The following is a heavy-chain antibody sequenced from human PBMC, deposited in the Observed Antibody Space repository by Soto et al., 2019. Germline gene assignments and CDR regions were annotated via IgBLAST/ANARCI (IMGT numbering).Heavy chain of an antibody. J-gene: IGHJ4*02. CDR2: IYFSGST. D-gene: IGHD1-26*01. CDR3: ATSYIVGATR. Sequence: QVQLQESGPGLVKPSETLSLTCTVSGGSVSSGSYYWSWIRQPPGKGLEWIGYIYFSGSTNYNPSLKSRVTISVDTSKNQFSLKLISVTAADTAVYYCATSYIVGATRWGQGTLVTFSS. V-gene: IGHV4-61*01. CDR1: GGSVSSGSYY.